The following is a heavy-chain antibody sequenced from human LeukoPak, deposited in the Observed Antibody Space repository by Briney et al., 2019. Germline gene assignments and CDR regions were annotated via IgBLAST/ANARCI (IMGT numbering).Heavy chain of an antibody. J-gene: IGHJ4*02. D-gene: IGHD5-18*01. V-gene: IGHV4-4*07. Sequence: TSETLSLTCTVSGGSISSYHWSWIRQPAGKVLEWIGHIYTPGSTKYNPSLKSRVTMSVDTSKNQFSLKLSSVTAADTAVYYCAKSSYSIFDYWGQGTLVTVSS. CDR3: AKSSYSIFDY. CDR2: IYTPGST. CDR1: GGSISSYH.